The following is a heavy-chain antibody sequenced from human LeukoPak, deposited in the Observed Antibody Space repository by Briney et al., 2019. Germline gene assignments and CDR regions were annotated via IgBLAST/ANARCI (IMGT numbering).Heavy chain of an antibody. D-gene: IGHD2-2*03. J-gene: IGHJ4*02. CDR2: VNREGTTT. V-gene: IGHV3-74*03. Sequence: PGRSLRLSCAASGFTFNTYWMHWVRHAPGKGLVWVARVNREGTTTAYADSVKGRFIISRDNSKNTLYLQMNNLRAEDTAVYYCARDSDWILFDYWGQGTPVTVSS. CDR1: GFTFNTYW. CDR3: ARDSDWILFDY.